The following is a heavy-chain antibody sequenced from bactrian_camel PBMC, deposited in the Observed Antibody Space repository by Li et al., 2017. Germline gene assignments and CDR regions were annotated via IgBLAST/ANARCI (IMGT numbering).Heavy chain of an antibody. Sequence: HVQLVESGGGSVRPGESLRLSCTASGVTDDQACLAWFRQTPGKERQGVASIDRDGTPSYKDSVKGRFTISRDKLKNILYLEMNSLKPEDTAMYYCAAVRYGGTWYPLCRARSADFGYWGQGTQVTVS. CDR1: GVTDDQAC. D-gene: IGHD6*01. CDR3: AAVRYGGTWYPLCRARSADFGY. J-gene: IGHJ6*01. CDR2: IDRDGTP. V-gene: IGHV3S26*01.